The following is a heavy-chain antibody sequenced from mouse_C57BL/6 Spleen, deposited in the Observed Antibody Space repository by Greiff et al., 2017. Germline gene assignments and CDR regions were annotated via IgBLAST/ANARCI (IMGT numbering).Heavy chain of an antibody. Sequence: EVQLVESGPELVKPGASVKISCKASGYSFTGYYMNWVKQSPEKSLEWIGEINPSTGGTTYKQKFKAKATLTVDKSPSKAYMQLDSVNSEDSAVYYCERCDNYFDVWGTGTTVTVSS. J-gene: IGHJ1*03. CDR2: INPSTGGT. V-gene: IGHV1-42*01. D-gene: IGHD1-3*01. CDR1: GYSFTGYY. CDR3: ERCDNYFDV.